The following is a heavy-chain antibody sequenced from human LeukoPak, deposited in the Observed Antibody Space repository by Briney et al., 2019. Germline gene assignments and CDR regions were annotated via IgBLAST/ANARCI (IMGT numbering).Heavy chain of an antibody. D-gene: IGHD3-16*01. V-gene: IGHV4-61*02. Sequence: SQTLSLTCTVSGGSISSGSYYWSWIRQPAGKGLEWIGRIYTSGSTNYNPSLKSRVTISVDTSKNQFSLKLSSVTAADTAVYYCARFTPQGYGWGGYNRFDPWGQGTLVTVSS. CDR3: ARFTPQGYGWGGYNRFDP. CDR1: GGSISSGSYY. CDR2: IYTSGST. J-gene: IGHJ5*02.